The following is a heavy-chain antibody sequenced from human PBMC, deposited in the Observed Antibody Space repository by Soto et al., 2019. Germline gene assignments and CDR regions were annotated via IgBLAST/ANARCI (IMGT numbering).Heavy chain of an antibody. CDR3: AHAYGGRSLY. CDR2: IYWDDSK. J-gene: IGHJ4*02. D-gene: IGHD1-26*01. CDR1: GFSLPTDRVG. V-gene: IGHV2-5*02. Sequence: QITLKESGPTLVKPTQTITLTCTFSGFSLPTDRVGVGWIRQPPGKALEWLAVIYWDDSKTYRPSLKSRLTITKETSKNQVALTMTDMDPVDTATYYCAHAYGGRSLYWGPGTLVTVSS.